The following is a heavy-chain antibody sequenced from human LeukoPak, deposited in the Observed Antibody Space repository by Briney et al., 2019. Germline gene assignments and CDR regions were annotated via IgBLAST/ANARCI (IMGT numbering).Heavy chain of an antibody. CDR2: ISGSSVTI. V-gene: IGHV3-48*01. CDR1: GFTFNTFT. CDR3: ARDARGSSYMDV. D-gene: IGHD3-10*01. J-gene: IGHJ6*02. Sequence: GGSLRLSCAASGFTFNTFTMNWVRQAPGKGLEWVSYISGSSVTIDYADSVRGRFTISRDNAKNSLYLQMNSLRAEDTAVYYCARDARGSSYMDVWGQGTTVTVSS.